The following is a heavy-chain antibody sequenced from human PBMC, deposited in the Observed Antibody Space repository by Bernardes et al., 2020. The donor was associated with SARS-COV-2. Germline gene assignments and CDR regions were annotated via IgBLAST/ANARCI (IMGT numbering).Heavy chain of an antibody. J-gene: IGHJ3*02. CDR1: GYTFTDYY. CDR3: AAVTWSQRDDFDI. D-gene: IGHD6-25*01. Sequence: SVKVPRMASGYTFTDYYFYWVRQAPGQGLEWMGWIYPSSGATEYAQNFRGRVTMARDTSVSTAYMELTTLNLDDTAVYYCAAVTWSQRDDFDIWGQGTLVTVSS. CDR2: IYPSSGAT. V-gene: IGHV1-2*02.